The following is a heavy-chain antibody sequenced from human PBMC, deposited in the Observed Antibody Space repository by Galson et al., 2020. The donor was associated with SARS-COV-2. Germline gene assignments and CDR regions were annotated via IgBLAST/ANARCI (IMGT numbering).Heavy chain of an antibody. J-gene: IGHJ4*02. CDR1: GFSLSTSGVG. CDR3: ANRSSGGSSDYYFDY. Sequence: SGPTLVKPTQTLTLTCTFSGFSLSTSGVGVGWIRQPPGKALEWLALTYWNDDKLYSPSLKSRLTITKDTSKNQVVLTMTNMDPVDTSTYYCANRSSGGSSDYYFDYWDQGTLVTVSS. V-gene: IGHV2-5*01. D-gene: IGHD3-22*01. CDR2: TYWNDDK.